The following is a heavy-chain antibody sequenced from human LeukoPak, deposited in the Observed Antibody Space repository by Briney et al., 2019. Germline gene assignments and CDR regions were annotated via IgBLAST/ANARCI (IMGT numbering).Heavy chain of an antibody. V-gene: IGHV4-61*01. CDR1: GGSVSSGSYY. J-gene: IGHJ4*02. Sequence: SETLSLTCTVSGGSVSSGSYYWSWIRQPPGKGLEWIAYIYYSGGTNYNPSLKSRVTISVDTSKNQFSLKLSSVTAVDTAVYYCARDYCSGGSCYVGYWGQGTLVTVSS. CDR3: ARDYCSGGSCYVGY. CDR2: IYYSGGT. D-gene: IGHD2-15*01.